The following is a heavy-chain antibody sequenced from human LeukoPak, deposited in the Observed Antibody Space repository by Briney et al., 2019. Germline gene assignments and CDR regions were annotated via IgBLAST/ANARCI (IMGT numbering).Heavy chain of an antibody. CDR2: ISYDGSNK. CDR1: GFTFSSYA. Sequence: PGRSLRLSCAASGFTFSSYAMHWVRQAPGKGLEWVAVISYDGSNKYYADSVKGRFTISRDNSKNTLYLQMNSLRAEDTAVYYCARDLYCSGGSCYSLGPFGYWGQGTLVTVSS. D-gene: IGHD2-15*01. V-gene: IGHV3-30-3*01. CDR3: ARDLYCSGGSCYSLGPFGY. J-gene: IGHJ4*02.